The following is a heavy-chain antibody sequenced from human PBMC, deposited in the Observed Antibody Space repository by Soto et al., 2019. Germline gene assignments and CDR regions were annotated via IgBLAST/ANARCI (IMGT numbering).Heavy chain of an antibody. Sequence: PGGSLRLSCAASGFTFISYAMHWVRQAPGKGLEWVAVISYDGSNKYYADSVKGRFTISRDNSKNTLYLQMNSLRAEDTAVYYCARGDTAMVGHFDYWGQGTLVTVSS. CDR3: ARGDTAMVGHFDY. CDR2: ISYDGSNK. V-gene: IGHV3-30-3*01. D-gene: IGHD5-18*01. J-gene: IGHJ4*02. CDR1: GFTFISYA.